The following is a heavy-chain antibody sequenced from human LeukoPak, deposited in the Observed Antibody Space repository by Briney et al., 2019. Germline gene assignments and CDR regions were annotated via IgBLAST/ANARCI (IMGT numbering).Heavy chain of an antibody. D-gene: IGHD1-26*01. CDR2: INSDGSST. V-gene: IGHV3-74*01. CDR1: GFTFNSYW. Sequence: GGSLRLSCAASGFTFNSYWMHWVRHTPGKGLVWVSRINSDGSSTIYADSVKGRFTISRDNAKNTLFLQMNSLRAEDTAVYYCATYSGGYPQWGQGTLVTVSS. CDR3: ATYSGGYPQ. J-gene: IGHJ4*02.